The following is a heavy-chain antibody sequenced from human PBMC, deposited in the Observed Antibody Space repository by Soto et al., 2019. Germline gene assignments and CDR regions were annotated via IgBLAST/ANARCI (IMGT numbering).Heavy chain of an antibody. CDR1: GGSISSGDYY. CDR3: ARDGPHYDSSGLSY. CDR2: IYYSGST. Sequence: SETLSLTCTVSGGSISSGDYYWSWIRQPPGKGLEWIGYIYYSGSTYYNPSLKSRVTISVDTSKNQFSLKLSSVTAADTAVYYCARDGPHYDSSGLSYWGQGTLVTVSS. V-gene: IGHV4-30-4*01. J-gene: IGHJ4*02. D-gene: IGHD3-22*01.